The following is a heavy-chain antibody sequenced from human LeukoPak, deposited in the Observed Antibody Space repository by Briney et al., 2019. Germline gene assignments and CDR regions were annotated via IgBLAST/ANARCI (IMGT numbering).Heavy chain of an antibody. CDR1: GFTFSSYW. V-gene: IGHV3-7*03. CDR3: ARDRVVVATTTPPYWYFDL. CDR2: IKQDGSET. Sequence: GGSLRLSCAVSGFTFSSYWMSWVRQAPGKGLEWVANIKQDGSETHYVDSVKGRFTISRDNAKNSLYLQMNSLRVEDTALYYCARDRVVVATTTPPYWYFDLWGRGTRVTVSS. J-gene: IGHJ2*01. D-gene: IGHD2-15*01.